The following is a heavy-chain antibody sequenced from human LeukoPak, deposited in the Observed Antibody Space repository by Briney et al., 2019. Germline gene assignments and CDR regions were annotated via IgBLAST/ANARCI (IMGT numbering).Heavy chain of an antibody. CDR1: GFTVTNSY. CDR3: ARVLGYDSSGYYSGYFDY. D-gene: IGHD3-22*01. J-gene: IGHJ4*02. Sequence: PGGSLRLSCAASGFTVTNSYMSWVRQAPGKGLEWVSVIYSAGTTYYADSVKGRFTISRQNPENTLFLQMNSLRPEDTAVYYCARVLGYDSSGYYSGYFDYWGQGTLVTVSS. V-gene: IGHV3-53*04. CDR2: IYSAGTT.